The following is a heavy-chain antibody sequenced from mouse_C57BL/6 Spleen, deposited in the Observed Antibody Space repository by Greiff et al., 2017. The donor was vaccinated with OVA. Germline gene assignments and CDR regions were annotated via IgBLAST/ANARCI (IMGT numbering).Heavy chain of an antibody. V-gene: IGHV1-9*01. Sequence: QVQLQQSGAELMKPGASVKLSCKATGYTFTGYWIEWVKQRPGHGLEWIGEILPGSGSTNYNEKFKGKATFTADTSSNTAYMQLSSLTTEDSASYYCARDYSNYDWFAYWGQGTLGTVSA. CDR2: ILPGSGST. CDR1: GYTFTGYW. J-gene: IGHJ3*01. D-gene: IGHD2-5*01. CDR3: ARDYSNYDWFAY.